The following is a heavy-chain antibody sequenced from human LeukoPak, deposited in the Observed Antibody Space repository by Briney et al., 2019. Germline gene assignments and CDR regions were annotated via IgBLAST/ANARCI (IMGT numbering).Heavy chain of an antibody. CDR2: INHSGST. Sequence: SETLSLTCTVSGGSISSYYWSWIRQSPGKGLEWIGYINHSGSTKYNPSLKSRGTISVDMSRNQFSLKLSSVTAADTAVYYCARCSYDSGNYRLDYWGQGILVTVSS. CDR1: GGSISSYY. CDR3: ARCSYDSGNYRLDY. J-gene: IGHJ4*02. V-gene: IGHV4-59*01. D-gene: IGHD3-10*01.